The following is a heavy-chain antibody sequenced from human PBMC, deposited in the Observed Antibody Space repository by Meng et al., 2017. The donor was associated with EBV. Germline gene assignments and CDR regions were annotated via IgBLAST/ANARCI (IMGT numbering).Heavy chain of an antibody. CDR1: GYTLTSYY. CDR3: VRELVGGTFDY. V-gene: IGHV1-46*01. Sequence: QVEVGGSGAEGKKPGASGKVSCKASGYTLTSYYLHWVGQAPGQGLEWMGIIIPAGGNTNYAKKFRGRFTMTRETSTSTVYMDLSILTSEDTAVYYCVRELVGGTFDYWGQGTLVTVSS. J-gene: IGHJ4*02. CDR2: IIPAGGNT. D-gene: IGHD1/OR15-1a*01.